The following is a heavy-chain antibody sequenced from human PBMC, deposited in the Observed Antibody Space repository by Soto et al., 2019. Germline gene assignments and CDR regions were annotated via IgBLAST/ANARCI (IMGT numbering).Heavy chain of an antibody. CDR3: ARVWGGAFDI. CDR1: GDSISSSDYY. D-gene: IGHD3-10*01. CDR2: IYYSGST. Sequence: PSETLSLTCTVSGDSISSSDYYGSWIRQPPGKGLEWIGYIYYSGSTYYNPSLKSRVTISVDTSKNQFSLKLSSVTAADTAVYYCARVWGGAFDIWGQGTMVTVSS. J-gene: IGHJ3*02. V-gene: IGHV4-30-4*02.